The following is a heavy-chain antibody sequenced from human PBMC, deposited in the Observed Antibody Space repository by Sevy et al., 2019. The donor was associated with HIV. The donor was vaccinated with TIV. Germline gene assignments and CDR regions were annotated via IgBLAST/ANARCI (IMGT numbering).Heavy chain of an antibody. CDR2: INHSGST. D-gene: IGHD2-15*01. CDR3: ARVGLGYCSGGSCFDFDY. CDR1: GGSFSGYY. V-gene: IGHV4-34*01. J-gene: IGHJ4*02. Sequence: SETLSLTCAVYGGSFSGYYWSWIRQPPGKGLEWIGEINHSGSTNYNPSLKSRVTISVDTSKNQFSLKLSSVTAADTDVYYCARVGLGYCSGGSCFDFDYWGQGTLVTVSS.